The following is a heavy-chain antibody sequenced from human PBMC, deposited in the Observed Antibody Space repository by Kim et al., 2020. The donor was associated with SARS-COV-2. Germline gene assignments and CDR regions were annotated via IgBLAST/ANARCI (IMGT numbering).Heavy chain of an antibody. CDR2: T. Sequence: TYYHPSLKSRVTISVDTSKNQFSLKLSSVTAADTAVYYCASYYYDSSGYSWGQGTLVTVSS. J-gene: IGHJ4*02. CDR3: ASYYYDSSGYS. D-gene: IGHD3-22*01. V-gene: IGHV4-31*02.